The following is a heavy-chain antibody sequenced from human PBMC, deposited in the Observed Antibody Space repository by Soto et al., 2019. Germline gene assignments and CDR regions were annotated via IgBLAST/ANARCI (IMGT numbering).Heavy chain of an antibody. CDR3: ARDGYDSSGDSEIFHY. CDR2: ISSSGSSI. D-gene: IGHD3-22*01. Sequence: EVKLVESGGNLVQPGGSLRLSCAASGFTFSTYEMNWVRQAPGKGLEWISYISSSGSSIYYADSVKGRFTISRDNAWNSLHLQMNSRRVEDTAVYYCARDGYDSSGDSEIFHYWGQGTLVTVSS. V-gene: IGHV3-48*03. CDR1: GFTFSTYE. J-gene: IGHJ1*01.